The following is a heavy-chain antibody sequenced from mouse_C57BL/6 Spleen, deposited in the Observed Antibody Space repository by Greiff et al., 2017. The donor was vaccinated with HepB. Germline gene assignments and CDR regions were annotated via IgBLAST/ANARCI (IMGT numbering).Heavy chain of an antibody. J-gene: IGHJ1*03. CDR3: ARSKSSGYFDV. V-gene: IGHV1-54*01. CDR1: GYAFTNYL. Sequence: VQLQQSGAELVRPGPSVKVSCKASGYAFTNYLIEWVKQRPGQGLEWIGVINPGSGGTNYNEKFKGKATLTADKSSSTAYMQLSSLTSEDSAVYFCARSKSSGYFDVWGTGTTVTVSS. CDR2: INPGSGGT.